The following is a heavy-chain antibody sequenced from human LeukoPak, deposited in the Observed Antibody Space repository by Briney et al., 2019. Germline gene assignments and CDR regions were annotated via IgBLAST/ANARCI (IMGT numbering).Heavy chain of an antibody. Sequence: GGSLRLSCAASGFTLRYYWMGWVRQAPGKGLEWVANIKRDAREEYYVDSVKGRFTISRDNAKKSLYLQMDSLRAEDTAVYYCARDGHQFYHSSTGRFDYWGQGTLVTVSS. CDR1: GFTLRYYW. D-gene: IGHD2-8*02. V-gene: IGHV3-7*04. CDR2: IKRDAREE. J-gene: IGHJ4*02. CDR3: ARDGHQFYHSSTGRFDY.